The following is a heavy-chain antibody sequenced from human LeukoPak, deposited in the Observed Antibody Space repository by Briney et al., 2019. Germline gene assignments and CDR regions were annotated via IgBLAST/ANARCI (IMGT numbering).Heavy chain of an antibody. Sequence: GGSLRLSCVASGFTFSNYWMSRVRQAPGKGLEWVANIKRDGRDKNSVDSVKGRFTISRDNAKNSMFLQMNSLRVEDTAVYYCARESRITGTTTSGFDTWGQGTMVTVSS. CDR3: ARESRITGTTTSGFDT. CDR2: IKRDGRDK. J-gene: IGHJ3*02. V-gene: IGHV3-7*01. CDR1: GFTFSNYW. D-gene: IGHD1-14*01.